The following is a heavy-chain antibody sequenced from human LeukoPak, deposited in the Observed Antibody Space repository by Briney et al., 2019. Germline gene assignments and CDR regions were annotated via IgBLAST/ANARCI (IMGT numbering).Heavy chain of an antibody. CDR3: ARGLDDSSGYYADY. Sequence: ASVKVSCKASGYTFTSYDINWVRQATGQGLEWMGWMNPNSGNTGYAQKFQGRVTITRNTSISTAYMELSSLRSEDTAVNYCARGLDDSSGYYADYWGQGTLVTVSS. V-gene: IGHV1-8*03. CDR1: GYTFTSYD. CDR2: MNPNSGNT. J-gene: IGHJ4*02. D-gene: IGHD3-22*01.